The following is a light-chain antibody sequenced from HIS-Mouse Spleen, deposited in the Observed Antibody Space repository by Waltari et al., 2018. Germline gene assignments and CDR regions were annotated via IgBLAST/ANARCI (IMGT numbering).Light chain of an antibody. J-gene: IGLJ1*01. V-gene: IGLV3-21*02. CDR2: DDS. Sequence: YVLTQSPSVSVALGQTARITCGVNNIGRKSLHWYQQKPGQAPVLVVDDDSDRPSGSPERFSGSNSGNTATLTISRVEAGDEADYYCQVWDSSSDRVFGTGTKVTVL. CDR1: NIGRKS. CDR3: QVWDSSSDRV.